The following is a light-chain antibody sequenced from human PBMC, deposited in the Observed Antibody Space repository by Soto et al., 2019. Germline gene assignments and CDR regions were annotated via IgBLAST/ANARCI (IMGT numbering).Light chain of an antibody. CDR1: QSIGGW. V-gene: IGKV1-5*03. CDR3: QQHNSYIPT. J-gene: IGKJ1*01. CDR2: EAS. Sequence: DIQMTQSPSTLSATVRDRLTITCRASQSIGGWLAWYQQKPGKAPKLLIYEASVLENGVPSRFSGSGSGTEFTLAISSXQPDDFATYYCQQHNSYIPTFGPGTKVDTK.